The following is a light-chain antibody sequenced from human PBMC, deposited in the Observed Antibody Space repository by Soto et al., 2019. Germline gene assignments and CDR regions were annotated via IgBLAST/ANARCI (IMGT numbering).Light chain of an antibody. CDR3: AAWDDSLNAVV. V-gene: IGLV1-44*01. J-gene: IGLJ2*01. CDR1: SSNIGINT. Sequence: QSVLTQPPSTSGTPGQRVTISCSGSSSNIGINTVNWYQQFPGTAPKLLIYSNYQRPSGVPDRFSGSKSGTSASLAISGLQSEDEADYYCAAWDDSLNAVVFGRGTKLTVL. CDR2: SNY.